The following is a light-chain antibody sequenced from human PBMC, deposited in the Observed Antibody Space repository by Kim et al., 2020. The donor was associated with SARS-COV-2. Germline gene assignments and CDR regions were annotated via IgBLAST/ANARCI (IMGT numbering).Light chain of an antibody. Sequence: GDRVTITCRATQNIDTYLNWYQHRPGKAPKLLIYGASTLRSGVTSRFSGSGSGTDFTLTISTLQSEDSATYYCQQSYSLSYTFG. V-gene: IGKV1-39*01. J-gene: IGKJ2*01. CDR3: QQSYSLSYT. CDR1: QNIDTY. CDR2: GAS.